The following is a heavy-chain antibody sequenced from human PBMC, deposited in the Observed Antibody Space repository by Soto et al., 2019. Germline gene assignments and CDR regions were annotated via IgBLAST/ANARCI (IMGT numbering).Heavy chain of an antibody. CDR3: AREDRSGWPPLDY. CDR1: GGTFKSYT. J-gene: IGHJ4*02. D-gene: IGHD6-19*01. V-gene: IGHV1-69*04. CDR2: IIPILGIA. Sequence: GASVKVSSKASGGTFKSYTISWVRQAPGQGLEWMGRIIPILGIANYAQKFQGRVTITADKSTSTAYMELSSLRSEDTAVFYGAREDRSGWPPLDYWGKGTLVPVSS.